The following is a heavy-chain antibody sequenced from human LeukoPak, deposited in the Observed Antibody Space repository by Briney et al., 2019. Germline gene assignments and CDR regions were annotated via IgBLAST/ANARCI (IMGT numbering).Heavy chain of an antibody. CDR1: GFTFSSYW. D-gene: IGHD6-13*01. CDR3: AKEGSSWFHYYYYYMDV. Sequence: GGSLRLSCAASGFTFSSYWMHWVRQAPGKGLVWVSRINSDGSSTSYADSVKGRFTISRDNAKNTLYLQMNSLRAEDTAVYYCAKEGSSWFHYYYYYMDVWGKGTTVTISS. V-gene: IGHV3-74*01. J-gene: IGHJ6*03. CDR2: INSDGSST.